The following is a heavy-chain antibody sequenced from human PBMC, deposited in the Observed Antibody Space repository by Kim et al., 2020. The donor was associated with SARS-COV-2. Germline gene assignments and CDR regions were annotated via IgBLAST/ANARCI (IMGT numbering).Heavy chain of an antibody. V-gene: IGHV5-51*01. J-gene: IGHJ4*02. D-gene: IGHD6-13*01. Sequence: DTSYSPSFQGQVTISADKSISTAYLQWSSLKASDTAMYYCARGEDSSWYYWGQGTLVTVSS. CDR3: ARGEDSSWYY. CDR2: DT.